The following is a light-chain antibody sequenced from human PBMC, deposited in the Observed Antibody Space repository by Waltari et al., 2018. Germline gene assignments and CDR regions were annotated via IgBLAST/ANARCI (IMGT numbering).Light chain of an antibody. CDR2: GAS. CDR1: QSVSSN. J-gene: IGKJ4*01. V-gene: IGKV3-15*01. Sequence: EIVMTQSPATLSVSPGERATLSCGASQSVSSNLVWYQQKPGQAPRLIINGASTRATGIPARFSGSGSGTEFTLTISSLQSEDFAVYYCQQYNNWPLTFGGGTKVEIK. CDR3: QQYNNWPLT.